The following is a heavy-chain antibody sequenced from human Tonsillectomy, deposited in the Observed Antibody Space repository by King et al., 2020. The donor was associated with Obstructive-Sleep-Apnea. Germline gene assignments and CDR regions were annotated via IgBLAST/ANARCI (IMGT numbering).Heavy chain of an antibody. J-gene: IGHJ5*02. Sequence: VQLQESGPGLVKPSETLSLTCTVSGGSISSYYWSWIRQSPGKGLEWIGYIYYSGSTNYNPSLKSRVTISVDTSKNQFSLKLSSVTAADTAVYYCARGYSYAWEYTWFDPWGQGTLVTVSS. CDR1: GGSISSYY. V-gene: IGHV4-59*01. CDR2: IYYSGST. CDR3: ARGYSYAWEYTWFDP. D-gene: IGHD5-18*01.